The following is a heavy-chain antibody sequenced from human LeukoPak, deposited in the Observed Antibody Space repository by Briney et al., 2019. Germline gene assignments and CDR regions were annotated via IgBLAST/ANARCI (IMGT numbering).Heavy chain of an antibody. Sequence: ASVKVSCKASGYTFTGYYMHWVRQAPGQGLEWMGWINPNSGGTNYAQKFQDRVTMTRDTSISTAYMELSRLRSDDTAVYYCARDTHNWGLDGNYYYYMDVWGKGNTVTVSS. CDR2: INPNSGGT. J-gene: IGHJ6*03. V-gene: IGHV1-2*02. CDR3: ARDTHNWGLDGNYYYYMDV. D-gene: IGHD7-27*01. CDR1: GYTFTGYY.